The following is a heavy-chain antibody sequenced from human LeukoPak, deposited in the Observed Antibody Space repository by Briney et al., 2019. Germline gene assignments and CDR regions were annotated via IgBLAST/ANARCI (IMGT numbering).Heavy chain of an antibody. J-gene: IGHJ4*02. V-gene: IGHV3-15*01. D-gene: IGHD6-13*01. CDR2: IKSKTDGATT. Sequence: GGSLRLSCAGSGLTFSNAWMTWVRQAPGKGLEWVGHIKSKTDGATTEYTTPVKGRFTISRDDSKNTLYLQMNSLKTEDTALYYCTTKHGFQEGIDHWGQGTLVTVSS. CDR3: TTKHGFQEGIDH. CDR1: GLTFSNAW.